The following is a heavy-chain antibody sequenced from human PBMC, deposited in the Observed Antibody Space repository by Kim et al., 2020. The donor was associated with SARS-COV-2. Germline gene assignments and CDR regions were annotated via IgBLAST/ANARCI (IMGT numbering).Heavy chain of an antibody. J-gene: IGHJ6*02. CDR2: IYYSGST. CDR1: GGSISSYY. V-gene: IGHV4-59*12. Sequence: SETLSLTCTVSGGSISSYYWSWIRQPPGKGLEWIGYIYYSGSTNYNPSLKSRVTISVDTSKNQFSLKLSSVTAADTAVYYCARDAVRWGFGELLNGPYYYYYGMDVWGQGTTVTVSS. D-gene: IGHD3-10*01. CDR3: ARDAVRWGFGELLNGPYYYYYGMDV.